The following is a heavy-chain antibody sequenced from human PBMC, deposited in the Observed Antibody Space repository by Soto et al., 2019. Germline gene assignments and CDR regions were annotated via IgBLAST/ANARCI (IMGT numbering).Heavy chain of an antibody. Sequence: SVLLPLTWSVADASISSHFWSCVRQPPGKGLEWIGYIYFGGTTQSNPSLKGRATISLDTSKNQFTLNLASVSAADTAVYYCATQTFGSNAFFDTWGQGALVTVS. CDR2: IYFGGTT. J-gene: IGHJ4*02. D-gene: IGHD3-10*01. V-gene: IGHV4-4*09. CDR3: ATQTFGSNAFFDT. CDR1: DASISSHF.